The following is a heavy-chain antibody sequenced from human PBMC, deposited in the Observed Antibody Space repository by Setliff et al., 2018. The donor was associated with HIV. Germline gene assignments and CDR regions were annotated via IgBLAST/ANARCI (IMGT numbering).Heavy chain of an antibody. D-gene: IGHD4-4*01. J-gene: IGHJ6*03. CDR3: ARGGGWWGHSNPNPYYFYMDV. V-gene: IGHV1-2*02. Sequence: ASVKVSCKASGYTFTNYYIHWVRQAPGQGLEWMGGTIPKFDVTTYARDRVTISVDGSTSTAYMELRSLRFDDTAIYFCARGGGWWGHSNPNPYYFYMDVWGQGTTVTVSS. CDR1: GYTFTNYY. CDR2: TIPKFDVT.